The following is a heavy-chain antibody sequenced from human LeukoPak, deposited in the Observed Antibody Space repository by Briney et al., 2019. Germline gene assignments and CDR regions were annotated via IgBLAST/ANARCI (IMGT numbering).Heavy chain of an antibody. D-gene: IGHD3-16*01. J-gene: IGHJ2*01. CDR1: GGSISGSSYY. V-gene: IGHV4-39*07. CDR2: IYYSGST. Sequence: TSETLSLTCTVSGGSISGSSYYWGWIRQPPGKGLEWIGSIYYSGSTYYNPSLKSRVTISVDRSKNQFSLKLSSVTAADTAVYYCARGSSGGGTWYFDLWGRGTLVTVSS. CDR3: ARGSSGGGTWYFDL.